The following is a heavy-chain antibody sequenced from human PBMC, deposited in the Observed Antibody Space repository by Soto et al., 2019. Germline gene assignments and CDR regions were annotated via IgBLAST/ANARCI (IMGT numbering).Heavy chain of an antibody. CDR2: IKQDGSEK. CDR1: GFTFSSYW. Sequence: PVGSLRLSCAASGFTFSSYWMSWVRQAPGKGLEWVANIKQDGSEKYYVDSVKGRFTISRDNAKNSLYLQMNSLRAEDTAVYYCARDGQLVINYFDYWGQGTPVTVSS. V-gene: IGHV3-7*01. D-gene: IGHD6-13*01. CDR3: ARDGQLVINYFDY. J-gene: IGHJ4*02.